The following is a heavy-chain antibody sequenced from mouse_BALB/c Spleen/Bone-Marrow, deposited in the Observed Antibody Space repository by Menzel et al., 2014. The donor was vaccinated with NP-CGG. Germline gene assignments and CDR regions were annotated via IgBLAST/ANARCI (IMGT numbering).Heavy chain of an antibody. J-gene: IGHJ3*01. Sequence: QVQLKESGAELVKPGASVKMSCKASGYTFTSYWMHWVKQRPGQGLEWIGAIDPSDNCTHYNQEFKGKATLTVDTSSSTAYMQLSSLTSEDSAVYYCTNLGTYWGQGTLVTVSA. D-gene: IGHD2-14*01. CDR1: GYTFTSYW. CDR2: IDPSDNCT. CDR3: TNLGTY. V-gene: IGHV1S127*01.